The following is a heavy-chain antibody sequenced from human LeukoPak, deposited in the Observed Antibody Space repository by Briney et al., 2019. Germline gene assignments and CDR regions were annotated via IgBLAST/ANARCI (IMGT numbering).Heavy chain of an antibody. CDR2: ITPNSGGT. Sequence: ASVKVSCKASGYTFTGYYLHWVRQAPGQGLEWMGWITPNSGGTNYAQRFQGRVTMTRDTSISTAYMELSRLRSDDTAVYYCARPRAFSYGQMYYFDYWGQGALVIVSS. CDR1: GYTFTGYY. J-gene: IGHJ4*02. D-gene: IGHD5-18*01. V-gene: IGHV1-2*02. CDR3: ARPRAFSYGQMYYFDY.